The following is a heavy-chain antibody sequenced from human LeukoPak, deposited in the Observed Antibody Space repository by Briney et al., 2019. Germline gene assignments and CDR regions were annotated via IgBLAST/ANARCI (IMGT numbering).Heavy chain of an antibody. CDR1: GFTFSRYG. CDR2: IWYDGSNE. J-gene: IGHJ4*02. Sequence: GRSLRLSCAASGFTFSRYGMHWVRQAPGKGLEWVALIWYDGSNEDYADSVKGRFTISRDNSKNTLYLQLNSLRAEDTAVYYCARDSRDYCTNGVCYTTLDYWGQGALVSVSS. V-gene: IGHV3-33*01. D-gene: IGHD2-8*01. CDR3: ARDSRDYCTNGVCYTTLDY.